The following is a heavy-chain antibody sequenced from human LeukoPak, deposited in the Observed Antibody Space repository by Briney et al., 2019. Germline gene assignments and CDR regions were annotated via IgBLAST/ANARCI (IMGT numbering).Heavy chain of an antibody. CDR2: INHSGST. V-gene: IGHV4-34*01. CDR3: ARGRPYLSYDILTGYYDDYYYGMDV. CDR1: GGSFSGYY. D-gene: IGHD3-9*01. Sequence: SETLSLTCAVYGGSFSGYYWSWIRQPPGKGLKWIGEINHSGSTNYNPSLKSRVTISVDTSKNQFSLKLSSVTAADTAVYYCARGRPYLSYDILTGYYDDYYYGMDVWGQGTTVTVSS. J-gene: IGHJ6*02.